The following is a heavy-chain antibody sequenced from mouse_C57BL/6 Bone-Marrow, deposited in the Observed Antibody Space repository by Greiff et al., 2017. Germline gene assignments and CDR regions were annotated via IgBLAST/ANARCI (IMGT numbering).Heavy chain of an antibody. J-gene: IGHJ1*03. CDR3: ARGGNYGYFDV. Sequence: LQQSGASVKISCKASGYAFSSYWMNWVKQRPGKGLEWIGQIYPGDGDTNYNGKFKGKATLTADKSSSTAYMQLSSLTSEDSAVYFCARGGNYGYFDVWGTGTTVTVSS. CDR1: GYAFSSYW. D-gene: IGHD2-1*01. V-gene: IGHV1-80*01. CDR2: IYPGDGDT.